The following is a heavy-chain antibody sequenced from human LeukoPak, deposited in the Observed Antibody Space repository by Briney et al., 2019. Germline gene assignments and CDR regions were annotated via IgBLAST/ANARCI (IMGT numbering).Heavy chain of an antibody. CDR3: ARTYYDFWSGPRAIDAFDI. D-gene: IGHD3-3*01. Sequence: SETLSLTCTVSGGSISSYYWSWIRQPPGKGLEWIGYIYYSGSTNYNPSLKSRVTISVDTSKNQFSLKLSSVTAADTAVYYCARTYYDFWSGPRAIDAFDIWGQGTMVTVSS. V-gene: IGHV4-59*01. J-gene: IGHJ3*02. CDR1: GGSISSYY. CDR2: IYYSGST.